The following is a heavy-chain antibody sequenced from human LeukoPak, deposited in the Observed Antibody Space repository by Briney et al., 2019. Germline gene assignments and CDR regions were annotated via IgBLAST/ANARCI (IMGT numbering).Heavy chain of an antibody. CDR2: ISYDGNYL. CDR3: VRGAGLDKALDY. Sequence: GRSLRLSCAASGFNFCTHPLHWLRQAPGKGLEWGAMISYDGNYLLYADSVKGRFTISRDNSKNTVYLQMNSLRPEDTAVYYCVRGAGLDKALDYWGQGALVTVSS. CDR1: GFNFCTHP. D-gene: IGHD6-19*01. V-gene: IGHV3-30*03. J-gene: IGHJ4*02.